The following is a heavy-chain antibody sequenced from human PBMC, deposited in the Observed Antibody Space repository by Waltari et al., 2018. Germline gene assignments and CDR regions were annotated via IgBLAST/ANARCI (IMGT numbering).Heavy chain of an antibody. CDR2: IWYDGSNK. D-gene: IGHD5-12*01. Sequence: QVQLVESGGGVVQPGRSLRLSCAASGFTFSSYGMHLVRQAPGKGLEWVAVIWYDGSNKYYADSVKGRFTISRDNSKNTLYLQMNSLRAEDTAVYYCARDQWLQFSYYYYGMDVWGQGTTVTVSS. CDR1: GFTFSSYG. V-gene: IGHV3-33*01. J-gene: IGHJ6*02. CDR3: ARDQWLQFSYYYYGMDV.